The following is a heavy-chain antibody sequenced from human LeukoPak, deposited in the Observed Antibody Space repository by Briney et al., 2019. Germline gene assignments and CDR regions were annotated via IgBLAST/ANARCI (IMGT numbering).Heavy chain of an antibody. CDR3: ARAHVAAAGRSLYYFDY. V-gene: IGHV3-53*01. J-gene: IGHJ4*02. D-gene: IGHD6-13*01. CDR1: GVTVSDY. CDR2: IYSGGLT. Sequence: GGSLRLSCAASGVTVSDYMSWVRQAPGKGLEWISVIYSGGLTYYADSVQGRFTIYRDKSKNTLYLEMNSLRAEDTAVYYCARAHVAAAGRSLYYFDYWGQGTLVTVSS.